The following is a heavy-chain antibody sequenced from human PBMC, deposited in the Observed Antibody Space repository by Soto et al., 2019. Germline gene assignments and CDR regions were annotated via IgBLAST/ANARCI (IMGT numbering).Heavy chain of an antibody. J-gene: IGHJ6*02. CDR2: ISYDGSNK. D-gene: IGHD3-9*01. V-gene: IGHV3-30-3*01. Sequence: GGSLRLSCAASGFTFSSYAMHWVRQAPGKGLECVAVISYDGSNKYYADSVKGRFTISRDNSKNTLYLQMNSLRAEDTAVYYCARPLDYDILTGYEDYYGMDVWGQGTTVTVSS. CDR1: GFTFSSYA. CDR3: ARPLDYDILTGYEDYYGMDV.